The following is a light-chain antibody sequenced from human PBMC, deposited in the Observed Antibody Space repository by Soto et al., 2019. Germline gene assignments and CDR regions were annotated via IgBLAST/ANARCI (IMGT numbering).Light chain of an antibody. CDR3: SSYSGTNNLLI. J-gene: IGLJ2*01. V-gene: IGLV2-8*01. Sequence: QSALTQPPSASGSPGQSVTISCTGTNNDVGNYNYVSWYQQHPGKAPKVLISEVSKRPSGVPDRFSGSKSGNMASLTVSGLQTEDDADYYYSSYSGTNNLLIFGGGTQLTVL. CDR1: NNDVGNYNY. CDR2: EVS.